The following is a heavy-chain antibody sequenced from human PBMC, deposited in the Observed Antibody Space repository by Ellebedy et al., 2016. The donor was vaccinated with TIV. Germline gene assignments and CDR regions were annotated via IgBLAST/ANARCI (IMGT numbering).Heavy chain of an antibody. D-gene: IGHD1-26*01. Sequence: AASVKVSCKASGYSSISYGITWVRHAPGQGLEWTGWVSGYNGKTNYAQRFQGRVTITADESTSTAYMELSSMRSEDTAVYYCARDQGVGSTTFRIHYHYWGQGTLVTDSS. V-gene: IGHV1-18*01. J-gene: IGHJ4*02. CDR2: VSGYNGKT. CDR3: ARDQGVGSTTFRIHYHY. CDR1: GYSSISYG.